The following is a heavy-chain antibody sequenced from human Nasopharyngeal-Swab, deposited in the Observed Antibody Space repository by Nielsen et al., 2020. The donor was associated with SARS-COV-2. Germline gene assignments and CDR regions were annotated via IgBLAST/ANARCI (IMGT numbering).Heavy chain of an antibody. Sequence: SETLSLTCTVSGGSISSSSYYWGWIRQPPGKGLEWIGSIYYSGSPYYNPSLKSRVTISVDTSKNQFSLKLSSVTAADTAVYYCARQGETAAITGIFGVVDISDAFDIWGQGTMVTVSS. D-gene: IGHD3-3*01. V-gene: IGHV4-39*01. CDR2: IYYSGSP. J-gene: IGHJ3*02. CDR1: GGSISSSSYY. CDR3: ARQGETAAITGIFGVVDISDAFDI.